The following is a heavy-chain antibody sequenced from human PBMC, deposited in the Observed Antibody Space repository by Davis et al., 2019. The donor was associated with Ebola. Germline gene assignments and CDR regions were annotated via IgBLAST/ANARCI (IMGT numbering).Heavy chain of an antibody. J-gene: IGHJ4*02. CDR2: IKQDGSEK. CDR3: ARWRNSTGRFDC. V-gene: IGHV3-7*01. Sequence: ETLSLTCTVSGGSISSSSYYWGWIRQAPGKGLEWVANIKQDGSEKYYVDSVKGRFTISRDNAEKSLYLQMNSLRVEDTAVYYCARWRNSTGRFDCWGQGTPVTVFS. D-gene: IGHD1-1*01. CDR1: GGSISSSSYY.